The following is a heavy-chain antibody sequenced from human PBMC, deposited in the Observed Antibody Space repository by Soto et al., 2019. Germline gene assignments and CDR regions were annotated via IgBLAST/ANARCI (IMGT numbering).Heavy chain of an antibody. CDR3: ASWRSYSGSYCFDY. CDR2: VVPMYDSV. J-gene: IGHJ4*02. Sequence: SVKVSCKASGGTFNSYTINWVRQAPGRGLEWVGQVVPMYDSVNYAENFQGRVTITADKSAKTAYMELTSLRSEDTALYFCASWRSYSGSYCFDYWGQGTLVTVSS. D-gene: IGHD1-26*01. V-gene: IGHV1-69*06. CDR1: GGTFNSYT.